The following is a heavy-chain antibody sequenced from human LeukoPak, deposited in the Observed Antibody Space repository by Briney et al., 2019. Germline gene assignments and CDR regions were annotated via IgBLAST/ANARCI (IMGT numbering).Heavy chain of an antibody. CDR3: ARDYYYDSSGYFYFDY. J-gene: IGHJ4*02. D-gene: IGHD3-22*01. CDR2: VYYSGST. V-gene: IGHV4-59*01. Sequence: SETLSLTCTVSGGSISSYDWSWIRQPPGQGLEWIGYVYYSGSTNYNPSLKSRVTISVDTSKNQFSLKLSSVTAADTAVYYCARDYYYDSSGYFYFDYWGQGTLVTVSS. CDR1: GGSISSYD.